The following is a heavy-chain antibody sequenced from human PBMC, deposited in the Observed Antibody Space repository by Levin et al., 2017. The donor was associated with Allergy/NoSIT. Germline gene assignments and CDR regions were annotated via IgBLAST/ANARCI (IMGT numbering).Heavy chain of an antibody. J-gene: IGHJ6*02. CDR1: GFTFSSYA. D-gene: IGHD3-10*01. CDR3: AKVQRFGEVRHSLAYGMDV. CDR2: ISGSGGST. Sequence: GGSLRLSCAASGFTFSSYAMSWVRQAPGKGLEWVSAISGSGGSTYYADSVKGRFTISRDNSKNTLYLQMNSLRAEDTAVYYCAKVQRFGEVRHSLAYGMDVWGQGTTVTVSS. V-gene: IGHV3-23*01.